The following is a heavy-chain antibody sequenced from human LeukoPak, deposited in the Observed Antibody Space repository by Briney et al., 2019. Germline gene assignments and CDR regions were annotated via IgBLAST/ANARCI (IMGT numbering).Heavy chain of an antibody. CDR1: GFTFDDYA. J-gene: IGHJ4*02. CDR2: INWNSGRI. D-gene: IGHD6-19*01. V-gene: IGHV3-9*01. Sequence: PGTSLRLSCAASGFTFDDYAMHWVRQPPGKGLEWVSGINWNSGRIAYADSVKGRFTISRDNAKNSLYLQMNSLKAEDTALYYCARGHSSGWYSVDYWGQGTLVIVSS. CDR3: ARGHSSGWYSVDY.